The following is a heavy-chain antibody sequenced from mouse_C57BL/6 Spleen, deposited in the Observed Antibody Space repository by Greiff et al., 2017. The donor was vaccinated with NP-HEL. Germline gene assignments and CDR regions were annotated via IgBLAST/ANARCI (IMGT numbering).Heavy chain of an antibody. Sequence: EVRLVESGGGLVKPGGSLKLSCAASGFTFSSYAMSWVRQTPEKRLEWVATISDGGSYTYYPDNVKGRFTIARDNAKNNLYLQMSHLKSEDTAMYYCASGYYGSTDFGDFDVWVTGTTVTVSS. D-gene: IGHD1-1*01. CDR2: ISDGGSYT. V-gene: IGHV5-4*03. CDR3: ASGYYGSTDFGDFDV. CDR1: GFTFSSYA. J-gene: IGHJ1*03.